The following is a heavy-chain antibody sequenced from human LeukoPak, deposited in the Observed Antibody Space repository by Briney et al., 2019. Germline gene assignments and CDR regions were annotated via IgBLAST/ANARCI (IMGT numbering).Heavy chain of an antibody. Sequence: SETLSLTCTVSSGSISGYYWSWVRQPPGRGLEWIGHIYNSGSPTYNPSLNSRVTISVDTSKNQFPLKLSSVTAADTAVYYCARVLCNRSSNKYWYFDLWGRGTLVTVSS. V-gene: IGHV4-59*01. CDR2: IYNSGSP. J-gene: IGHJ2*01. D-gene: IGHD2/OR15-2a*01. CDR1: SGSISGYY. CDR3: ARVLCNRSSNKYWYFDL.